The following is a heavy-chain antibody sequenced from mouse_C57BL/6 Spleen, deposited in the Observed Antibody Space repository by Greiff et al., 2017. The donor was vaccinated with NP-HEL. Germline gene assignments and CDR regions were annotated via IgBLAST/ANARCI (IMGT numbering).Heavy chain of an antibody. CDR3: ARWDYGSSYRYWYFDV. Sequence: EVQLQQSGPELVKPGASVKISCKASGYTFTDYYMNWVKQSHGKSLEWIGDINPNNGGTSYNQKFKGKATLTVDKSSSTAYMELRSLTSEDSAVYYCARWDYGSSYRYWYFDVWGTGTTVTVSS. J-gene: IGHJ1*03. CDR1: GYTFTDYY. V-gene: IGHV1-26*01. D-gene: IGHD1-1*01. CDR2: INPNNGGT.